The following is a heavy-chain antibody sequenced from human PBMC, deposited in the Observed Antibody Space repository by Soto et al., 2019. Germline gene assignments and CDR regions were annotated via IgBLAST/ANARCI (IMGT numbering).Heavy chain of an antibody. CDR2: ISSSSSYI. CDR1: GFTFSSYS. D-gene: IGHD5-12*01. CDR3: ARVLSIVATIRGSWFDP. Sequence: PGGSLRLSCAASGFTFSSYSMNWVRQAPGKGLEWVSSISSSSSYIYYADSVKGRFTISRDNAKNSLYLQMNSLRAEDTAVYYCARVLSIVATIRGSWFDPWGQGTLVTVSS. V-gene: IGHV3-21*01. J-gene: IGHJ5*02.